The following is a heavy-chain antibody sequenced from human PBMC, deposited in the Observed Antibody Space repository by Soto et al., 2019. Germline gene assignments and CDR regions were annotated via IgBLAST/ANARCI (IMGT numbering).Heavy chain of an antibody. D-gene: IGHD2-15*01. Sequence: GGSLRLSCAASGFTFSSYAMSWVRQAPGKGLEWVSAISGSGGSTYYADSVKGRFTISRDNSKNTLYLQMSSLRAEDTAVYYCAKIPYVVVVAAYGIWFDPWGQGTLVTVS. J-gene: IGHJ5*02. CDR3: AKIPYVVVVAAYGIWFDP. CDR1: GFTFSSYA. CDR2: ISGSGGST. V-gene: IGHV3-23*01.